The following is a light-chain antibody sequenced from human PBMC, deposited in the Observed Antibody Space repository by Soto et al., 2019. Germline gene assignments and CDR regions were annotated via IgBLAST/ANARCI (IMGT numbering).Light chain of an antibody. CDR1: QDISNS. CDR2: DAS. V-gene: IGKV1-33*01. Sequence: IQMTHAPSSLSASIGDRFTITCQASQDISNSLSWYQQRPGKAPKLLIYDASNLEAGVPSRFRGSGSGTDFTFTISRLQTEDIATYYCQQYENLHTFGQGTRLEIK. CDR3: QQYENLHT. J-gene: IGKJ5*01.